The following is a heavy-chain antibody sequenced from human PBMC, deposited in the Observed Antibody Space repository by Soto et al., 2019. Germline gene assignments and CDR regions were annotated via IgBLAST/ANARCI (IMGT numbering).Heavy chain of an antibody. CDR1: GGSFSGYY. CDR3: ARGPRPIVLMGSSRTWYFDL. CDR2: INHSGST. V-gene: IGHV4-34*01. J-gene: IGHJ2*01. Sequence: QVQLQQWGAGLLKPSETLSLTCAVYGGSFSGYYWSWIRQPPGKGLEWIGEINHSGSTNYNPSLKSRVTISVDTSKNQFALKLSSVTAADTAVYYCARGPRPIVLMGSSRTWYFDLWGRGTLVTVSS. D-gene: IGHD2-8*01.